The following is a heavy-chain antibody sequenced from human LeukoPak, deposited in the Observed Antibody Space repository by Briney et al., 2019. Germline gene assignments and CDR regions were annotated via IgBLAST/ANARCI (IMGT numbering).Heavy chain of an antibody. J-gene: IGHJ4*02. CDR1: GFTFSSYG. V-gene: IGHV3-30*03. CDR3: ARENAGGWLRGYFDY. D-gene: IGHD5-12*01. Sequence: GRSLRLSCAASGFTFSSYGMHWVRQAPGKGLEWVAVISYDGSNKYYADSVKGRFTISRDNSKNTLYLQMNSLRAEDTAVYYCARENAGGWLRGYFDYWGQGTLVTVSS. CDR2: ISYDGSNK.